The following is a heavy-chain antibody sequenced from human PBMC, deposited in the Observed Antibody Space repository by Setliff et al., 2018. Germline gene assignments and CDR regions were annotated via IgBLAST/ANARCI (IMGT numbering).Heavy chain of an antibody. CDR2: SRDKASSYTT. Sequence: PGGSLRLSCAASGFPVRSYVMTWVRQAPGKGLEWVARSRDKASSYTTEYAASVKGRFIIGRDNSKNSVYLQMNSLKTEDAAVYFCVRTVVPGCYFDSWGQGTLVTVSS. V-gene: IGHV3-72*01. CDR1: GFPVRSYV. D-gene: IGHD3-10*01. CDR3: VRTVVPGCYFDS. J-gene: IGHJ4*02.